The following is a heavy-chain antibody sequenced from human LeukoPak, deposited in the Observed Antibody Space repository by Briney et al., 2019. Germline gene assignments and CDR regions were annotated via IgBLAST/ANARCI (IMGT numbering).Heavy chain of an antibody. D-gene: IGHD2-21*02. V-gene: IGHV4-31*03. CDR1: GGSISSGGYY. CDR2: IHYTGST. J-gene: IGHJ5*02. Sequence: NPSVTLSLTCTVSGGSISSGGYYWSWIRQHPGKGQEWIGYIHYTGSTYYNASLKSRVTISVDTSKNQFSLKLSSVTAADTAVYYCARTYMTSARFDPWGQGTLVTVSS. CDR3: ARTYMTSARFDP.